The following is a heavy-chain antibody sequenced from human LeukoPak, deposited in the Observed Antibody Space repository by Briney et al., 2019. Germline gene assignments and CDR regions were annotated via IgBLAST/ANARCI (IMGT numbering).Heavy chain of an antibody. CDR1: GFAVSSNY. J-gene: IGHJ4*02. CDR2: LYPDGRT. V-gene: IGHV3-53*01. CDR3: VKAKGWYGEGYFDY. Sequence: PGGSLRLSCAASGFAVSSNYMNWVRQAPGKGLEWVSVLYPDGRTYYADSVKGRFTISRDVSKNTLFLQMTSLRAEDTAVYYCVKAKGWYGEGYFDYWGQGTLVTVSS. D-gene: IGHD3-10*01.